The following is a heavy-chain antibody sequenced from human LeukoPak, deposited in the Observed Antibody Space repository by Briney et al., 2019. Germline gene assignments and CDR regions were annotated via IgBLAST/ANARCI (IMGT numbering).Heavy chain of an antibody. J-gene: IGHJ4*02. D-gene: IGHD3-22*01. V-gene: IGHV4-39*01. CDR1: GGSISSSSYY. CDR3: ARNYYDSSGYHPYFFDY. Sequence: PSETLSLTCTVSGGSISSSSYYWGWIRQPPGKGLEWIGSISYSGSTYYNPSLKSRVTISVDTSKNQFSLKLSSVTAADTAVYYCARNYYDSSGYHPYFFDYWGQGTLVTVSS. CDR2: ISYSGST.